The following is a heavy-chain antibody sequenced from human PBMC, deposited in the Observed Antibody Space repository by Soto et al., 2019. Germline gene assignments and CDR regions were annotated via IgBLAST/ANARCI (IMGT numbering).Heavy chain of an antibody. V-gene: IGHV4-59*08. CDR3: ARLEWFGELSRWFDP. CDR2: IYYSGST. CDR1: GGSISSYY. D-gene: IGHD3-10*01. J-gene: IGHJ5*02. Sequence: PSETLSLTCTVSGGSISSYYWSWIRQPPGKGLEWIGYIYYSGSTNYNPSLKSRVTISVDTSKNQFSLKLSSVTAADTAVYYCARLEWFGELSRWFDPWGQGTLVTVSS.